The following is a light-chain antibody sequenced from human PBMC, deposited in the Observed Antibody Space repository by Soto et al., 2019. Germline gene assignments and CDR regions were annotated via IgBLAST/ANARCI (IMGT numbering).Light chain of an antibody. CDR2: DAS. CDR3: QPYNNWPIT. V-gene: IGKV3-15*01. Sequence: EILLTQSPATLSLSPGARATLSCRASQSVSGDLAWYHHKPGQAPRLLIYDASTRALDTPARFAGSGSGTEFTLTISSLQSEDFAVYFCQPYNNWPITVGQGTRLDIK. CDR1: QSVSGD. J-gene: IGKJ5*01.